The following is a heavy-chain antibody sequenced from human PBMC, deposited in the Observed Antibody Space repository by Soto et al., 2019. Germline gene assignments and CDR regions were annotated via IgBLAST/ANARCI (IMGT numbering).Heavy chain of an antibody. J-gene: IGHJ6*02. CDR1: GGSISSSSYY. Sequence: PSETLSLTCTVSGGSISSSSYYWGWIRQPPGKGLEWIGSIYYSGSTYYNPSLKSRVTISVDTSKNQFSLKLSSVTAADTAVYYWAKQWISSFYYILTVTPGNGMDVGAQGTT. V-gene: IGHV4-39*01. CDR3: AKQWISSFYYILTVTPGNGMDV. CDR2: IYYSGST. D-gene: IGHD3-9*01.